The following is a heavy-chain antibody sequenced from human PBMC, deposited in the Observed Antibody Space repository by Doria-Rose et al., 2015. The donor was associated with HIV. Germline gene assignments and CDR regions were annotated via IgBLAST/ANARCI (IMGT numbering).Heavy chain of an antibody. CDR2: ISGYNGNT. J-gene: IGHJ4*02. Sequence: QVQLVQSGTEVRKPGASVKVSCKASGYTFSRYGLTWVRQAPGQGLEWMGWISGYNGNTNYAPKFQGRVTMTTDTSTNTAYLELRSLRSNDTAVYYCARDYFHPGGQYFFDYWGQGSLVTVSS. D-gene: IGHD3-9*01. CDR3: ARDYFHPGGQYFFDY. CDR1: GYTFSRYG. V-gene: IGHV1-18*01.